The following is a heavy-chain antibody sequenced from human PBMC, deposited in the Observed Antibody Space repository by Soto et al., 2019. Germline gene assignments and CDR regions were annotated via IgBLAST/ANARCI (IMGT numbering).Heavy chain of an antibody. J-gene: IGHJ4*02. V-gene: IGHV3-21*01. CDR1: VFTFSSYS. D-gene: IGHD1-7*01. Sequence: GGSLRLSCASSVFTFSSYSMNCVRHSPGKGLEWVSSISSSSSYIYYADSVKGRFTISRDNAKSSLYLQMNSLRAEDTAVYYCATQYNRNYEGEYWGQGTLVTVSS. CDR2: ISSSSSYI. CDR3: ATQYNRNYEGEY.